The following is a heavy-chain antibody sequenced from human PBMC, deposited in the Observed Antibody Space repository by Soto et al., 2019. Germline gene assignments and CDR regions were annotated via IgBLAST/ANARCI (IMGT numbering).Heavy chain of an antibody. CDR3: ARDAGRPSNGMDV. J-gene: IGHJ6*02. CDR1: GYTFTSHR. CDR2: ITPYNRNT. Sequence: QVQLVQSGAEVKKPGASVKVSCKTSGYTFTSHRITWVRQAPGQGLEWMRWITPYNRNTNYAQKFQGRVTMTTDTSATTAYMELRSLRSDDTAMYYCARDAGRPSNGMDVWGQGTACTVSS. V-gene: IGHV1-18*01. D-gene: IGHD6-6*01.